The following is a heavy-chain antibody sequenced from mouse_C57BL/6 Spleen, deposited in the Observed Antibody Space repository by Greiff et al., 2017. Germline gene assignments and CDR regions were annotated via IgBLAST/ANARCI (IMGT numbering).Heavy chain of an antibody. CDR3: ARLGSNSVAY. CDR1: GFTFSSYT. J-gene: IGHJ3*01. Sequence: EVQGVESGGGLVKPGGSLKLSCAASGFTFSSYTMSWVRQTPEKRLEWVATISGGGGNTYYPDSVKGRFTISRDNAKNTLYLQMSSLRSEDTALYYCARLGSNSVAYWGQGTLVTVSA. V-gene: IGHV5-9*01. CDR2: ISGGGGNT. D-gene: IGHD2-5*01.